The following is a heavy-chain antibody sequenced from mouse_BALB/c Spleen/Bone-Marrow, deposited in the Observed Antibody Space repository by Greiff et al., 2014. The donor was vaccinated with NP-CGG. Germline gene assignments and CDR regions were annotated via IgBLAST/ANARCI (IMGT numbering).Heavy chain of an antibody. CDR1: GFNIKDTY. CDR3: ASLDLFAY. J-gene: IGHJ3*01. CDR2: IDPANGNT. Sequence: EVQLQQSGAELVKPGASVKLSCTASGFNIKDTYMHWVKQRPEQGLEWIGRIDPANGNTKYDPKFQGKATITADTSSNTAYLQLSSLTSEDTAVHYCASLDLFAYWGQGTLVTVSA. V-gene: IGHV14-3*02.